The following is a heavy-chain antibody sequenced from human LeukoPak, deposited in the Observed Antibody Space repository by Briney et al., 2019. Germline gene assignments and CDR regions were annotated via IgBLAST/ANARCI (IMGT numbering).Heavy chain of an antibody. V-gene: IGHV3-23*01. CDR3: AKESPGTRYYDILTGYPYYFDY. Sequence: GGSLRLSCAASGFTFSSYGMSWVRQAPGKGLEWVSAISGSGGSTYYADSVKGRFTISRDNSKNTLYLQMNSLRAEDTAVYYCAKESPGTRYYDILTGYPYYFDYWGQGTLVTVSS. CDR1: GFTFSSYG. J-gene: IGHJ4*02. D-gene: IGHD3-9*01. CDR2: ISGSGGST.